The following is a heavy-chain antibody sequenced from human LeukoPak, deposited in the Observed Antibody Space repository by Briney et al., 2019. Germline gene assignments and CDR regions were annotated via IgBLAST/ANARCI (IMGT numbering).Heavy chain of an antibody. Sequence: KSSETLSLTCTVSGGSISNYHWSWIRQPAGEGLEWIGRIYNGGSTTYSPSLKSRVTISVDKSKNHFSLRLTSVTAADTAVYYCARLSAAVHLGAFDLWGQGTMVTVSS. J-gene: IGHJ3*01. V-gene: IGHV4-4*07. D-gene: IGHD3-3*01. CDR2: IYNGGST. CDR3: ARLSAAVHLGAFDL. CDR1: GGSISNYH.